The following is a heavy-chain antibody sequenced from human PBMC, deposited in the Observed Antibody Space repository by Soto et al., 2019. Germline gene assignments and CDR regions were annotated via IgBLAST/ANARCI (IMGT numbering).Heavy chain of an antibody. CDR3: ARDPAWGSLDY. CDR1: GFTFSNSW. J-gene: IGHJ4*02. Sequence: GGSLRLSCAASGFTFSNSWMSWARQAPGKGLQWVADINPVESEKYYVDSVKGRFTVSRDNAKNSLYLQMNSLRVEDTALYYCARDPAWGSLDYWRLGTLVTVSS. CDR2: INPVESEK. V-gene: IGHV3-7*01. D-gene: IGHD7-27*01.